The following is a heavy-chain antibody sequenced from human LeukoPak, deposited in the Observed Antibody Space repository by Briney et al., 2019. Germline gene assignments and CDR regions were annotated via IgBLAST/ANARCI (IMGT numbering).Heavy chain of an antibody. CDR2: ISWNSGSI. D-gene: IGHD1-26*01. CDR3: AKGGYSGSYLRVDY. Sequence: GGSLRLSCAASGFTFDDYAMHWVRHAPGKGLEWVSLISWNSGSIAYADSVKGRFTISRDNSKNTLYLQMNSLRAEDTAVYYCAKGGYSGSYLRVDYWGQGTLVTVSS. J-gene: IGHJ4*02. V-gene: IGHV3-9*01. CDR1: GFTFDDYA.